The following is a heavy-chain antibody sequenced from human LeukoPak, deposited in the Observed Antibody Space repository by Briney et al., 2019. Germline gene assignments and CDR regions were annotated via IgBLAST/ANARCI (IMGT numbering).Heavy chain of an antibody. J-gene: IGHJ4*02. D-gene: IGHD3-9*01. CDR1: GGSISSSNYY. CDR2: IYFSGST. Sequence: NSSETLSLTCTVSGGSISSSNYYWGWIRQPPGMGLQWIGSIYFSGSTYYNPSLKSRVTISVDMSKNQFSLKLSSVTATDTAVYYCAGTRIMILGDWGQGTLVTVSS. CDR3: AGTRIMILGD. V-gene: IGHV4-39*01.